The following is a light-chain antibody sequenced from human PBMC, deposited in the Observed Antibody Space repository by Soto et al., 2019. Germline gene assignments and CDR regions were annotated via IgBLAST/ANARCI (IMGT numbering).Light chain of an antibody. V-gene: IGKV2-28*01. CDR1: QSLLGTNGHNS. Sequence: DIVMTQSPLSLPVTPGEPASISCRSSQSLLGTNGHNSLDWYLQKPGQSPPLLIYLGSNRASGVPDRFSGSGSGTDFTLKISRVEAEDVGVYHCMQALRAPPTFGQGTKVDSK. CDR3: MQALRAPPT. J-gene: IGKJ1*01. CDR2: LGS.